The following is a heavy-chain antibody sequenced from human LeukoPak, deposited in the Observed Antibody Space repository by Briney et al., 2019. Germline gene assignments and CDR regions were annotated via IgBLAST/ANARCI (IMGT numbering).Heavy chain of an antibody. CDR2: ISSSGSGT. J-gene: IGHJ4*02. CDR3: AKGAPQTYQLPDY. Sequence: GGSLRLSCAASGFTFSSFAMSWVRQAPGKGLEWVSTISSSGSGTYYADSVKGRFTISRDNSNNALYLQMNSLRAEDTAVYYCAKGAPQTYQLPDYWGQGTLVTVSS. V-gene: IGHV3-23*01. CDR1: GFTFSSFA. D-gene: IGHD2-2*01.